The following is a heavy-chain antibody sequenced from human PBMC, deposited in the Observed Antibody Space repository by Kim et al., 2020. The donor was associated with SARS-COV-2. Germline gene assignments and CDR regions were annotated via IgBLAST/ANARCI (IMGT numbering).Heavy chain of an antibody. Sequence: ASVKVSCKASGYTFTGYYMHWVRQAPGQGLEWMGWINPNSGDTNYAQKFQGWVTMTRDTSISTAYMELSRLRSDDTAVYYCARDQTVTNSCGWYRSPYYDYGMDVWCEGTTVTV. CDR2: INPNSGDT. D-gene: IGHD6-19*01. CDR3: ARDQTVTNSCGWYRSPYYDYGMDV. V-gene: IGHV1-2*04. CDR1: GYTFTGYY. J-gene: IGHJ6*02.